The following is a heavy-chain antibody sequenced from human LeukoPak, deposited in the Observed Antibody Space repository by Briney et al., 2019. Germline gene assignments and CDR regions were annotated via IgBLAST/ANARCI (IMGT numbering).Heavy chain of an antibody. V-gene: IGHV4-39*07. D-gene: IGHD1-26*01. CDR1: GGSISSSNDY. J-gene: IGHJ4*02. CDR2: RYFSENT. CDR3: ARGRRGSYFQDY. Sequence: SETLSFTCSISGGSISSSNDYWGWIRQPPGKGLEWIGSRYFSENTYYNPSLKSRVTISVDTSKNQFSLILSSVTAADTAVYYCARGRRGSYFQDYWGQGTLVTVSS.